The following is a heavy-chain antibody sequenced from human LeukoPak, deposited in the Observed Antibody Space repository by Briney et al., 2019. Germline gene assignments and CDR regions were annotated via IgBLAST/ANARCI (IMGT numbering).Heavy chain of an antibody. J-gene: IGHJ4*02. CDR1: GGSISSGGYY. V-gene: IGHV4-30-4*08. CDR3: ARGPAATFDY. D-gene: IGHD2-2*01. Sequence: SETLSLTCTVSGGSISSGGYYWNWIRQPPGKGLEWIGYIYYSGTTYYSPSLKSRVTISLDTSKNQFSLKLSSVTAADTAVYYCARGPAATFDYWGQGTLVTVSS. CDR2: IYYSGTT.